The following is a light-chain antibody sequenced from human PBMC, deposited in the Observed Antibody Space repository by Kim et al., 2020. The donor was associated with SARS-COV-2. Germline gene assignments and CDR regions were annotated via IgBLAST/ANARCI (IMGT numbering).Light chain of an antibody. V-gene: IGLV3-19*01. Sequence: LGRPVRITCQGDSLRSYYASWYQQKPGQAPILVIYGKNNRPSGIPDRFPGSSSGNTASLTITGAQAEDEADYYCNSRDSSGNHLGVFGTGTKVTVL. J-gene: IGLJ1*01. CDR2: GKN. CDR1: SLRSYY. CDR3: NSRDSSGNHLGV.